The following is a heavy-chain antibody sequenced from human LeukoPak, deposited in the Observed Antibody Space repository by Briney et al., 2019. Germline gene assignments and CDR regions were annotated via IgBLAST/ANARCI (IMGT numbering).Heavy chain of an antibody. CDR3: ARLNEYSTSSGGIEDY. CDR2: IVPIRRGT. Sequence: ASEQVSCKASGYTFTGYYMHWVRLAPGQRLEWIGWIVPIRRGTNYARNFHGRVTMTRDTSNSTVHMELSRLRSDNTAVYYCARLNEYSTSSGGIEDYWGQGTLVTVSS. CDR1: GYTFTGYY. D-gene: IGHD6-6*01. J-gene: IGHJ4*02. V-gene: IGHV1-2*02.